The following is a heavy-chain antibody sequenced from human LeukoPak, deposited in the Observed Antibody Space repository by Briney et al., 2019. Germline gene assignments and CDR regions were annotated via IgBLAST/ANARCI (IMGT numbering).Heavy chain of an antibody. Sequence: ASVKVSCKASGFTFTSSAMQWVRQARGQRLEWIGWIVVGSGNTNYAQKFQERVTITRDMSTSTAYMELSSLRSEDTAVYYCARFLPQKWELPGNWFDPWGQGTLVTVSS. V-gene: IGHV1-58*02. CDR1: GFTFTSSA. J-gene: IGHJ5*02. D-gene: IGHD1-26*01. CDR3: ARFLPQKWELPGNWFDP. CDR2: IVVGSGNT.